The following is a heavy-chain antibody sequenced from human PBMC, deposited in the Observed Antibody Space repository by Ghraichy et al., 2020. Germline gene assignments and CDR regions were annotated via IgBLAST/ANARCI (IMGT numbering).Heavy chain of an antibody. D-gene: IGHD1-26*01. CDR3: ARAVVVGATTSDWFDP. J-gene: IGHJ5*02. CDR1: GGSFSGYY. V-gene: IGHV4-34*01. CDR2: INHSGST. Sequence: SETLSLTCAVYGGSFSGYYWSWIRQPPGKGLEWIGEINHSGSTNYNPSLKSRVTISVDTSKNQFSLKLSSVTAADTAVYYCARAVVVGATTSDWFDPWGQGTLVTVSS.